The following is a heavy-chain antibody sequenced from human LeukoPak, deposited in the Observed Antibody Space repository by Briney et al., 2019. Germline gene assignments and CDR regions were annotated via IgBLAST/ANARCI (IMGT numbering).Heavy chain of an antibody. CDR3: ARVHRSGWYGDY. Sequence: PSETLSLTCTVSGGSISSSSYYWGWIRQPPGKGLEWIGSIYYSGSTYYNPSLKSRVTISVDTSKNQFSLKLSSVTAADTAVYYCARVHRSGWYGDYWGQGTLVTASS. CDR2: IYYSGST. D-gene: IGHD6-19*01. J-gene: IGHJ4*02. V-gene: IGHV4-39*07. CDR1: GGSISSSSYY.